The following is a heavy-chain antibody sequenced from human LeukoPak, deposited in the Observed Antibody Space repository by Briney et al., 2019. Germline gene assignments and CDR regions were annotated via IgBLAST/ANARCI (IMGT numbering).Heavy chain of an antibody. V-gene: IGHV1-18*01. CDR3: ARSGGYCSGGSCYSEYYFDY. CDR2: ISAYNGNT. D-gene: IGHD2-15*01. J-gene: IGHJ4*02. Sequence: ASVKVSXKASGYTFTSYGISWVRQAPGQGLEWMGWISAYNGNTNCAQKLQGRVTMTTDTSTSTAYMELRSLRSDDTAVYYCARSGGYCSGGSCYSEYYFDYWGPGTLVTVSS. CDR1: GYTFTSYG.